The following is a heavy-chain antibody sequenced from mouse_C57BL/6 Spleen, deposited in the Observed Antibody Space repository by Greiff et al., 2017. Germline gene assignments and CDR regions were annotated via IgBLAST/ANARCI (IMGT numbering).Heavy chain of an antibody. Sequence: EVKLVESGGDLVKPGGSLKLSCAASGFTFSSYGMSWVRQTPDKRLEWVATISSGGSYTYYPDSVKGRFTISRDNAKNTLYLQMSSLKSEDTAMYYCARRTTVVENYFDYWGQGTTLTVSS. V-gene: IGHV5-6*02. J-gene: IGHJ2*01. CDR3: ARRTTVVENYFDY. CDR1: GFTFSSYG. CDR2: ISSGGSYT. D-gene: IGHD1-1*01.